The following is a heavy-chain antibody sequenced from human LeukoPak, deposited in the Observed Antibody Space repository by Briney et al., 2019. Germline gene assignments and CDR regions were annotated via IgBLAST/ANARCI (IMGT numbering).Heavy chain of an antibody. D-gene: IGHD3-3*01. CDR3: ASELPYYYLWAFDI. J-gene: IGHJ3*02. Sequence: GGSLRLSCAASGFTFSSYGMSWVRQAPGKGLEWVSAISGSGGSTYYADSVKGRFTISRDNAKNSLYLQMNSLRAEDTAVYYCASELPYYYLWAFDIWGQGTMVTVSS. V-gene: IGHV3-23*01. CDR1: GFTFSSYG. CDR2: ISGSGGST.